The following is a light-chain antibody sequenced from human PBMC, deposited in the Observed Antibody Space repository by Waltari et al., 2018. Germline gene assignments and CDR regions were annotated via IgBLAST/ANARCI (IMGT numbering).Light chain of an antibody. CDR3: CSYAGSSTLL. V-gene: IGLV2-23*01. J-gene: IGLJ2*01. CDR1: SSDVGSYNL. Sequence: QSALTQPASVSGSPEQSITISCTGTSSDVGSYNLVSWYQQHPGKAPKLMIYEGSKRPSGVSNRFSGSKSGNTASLTISGLQAEDEADYYCCSYAGSSTLLFGGGTKLTVL. CDR2: EGS.